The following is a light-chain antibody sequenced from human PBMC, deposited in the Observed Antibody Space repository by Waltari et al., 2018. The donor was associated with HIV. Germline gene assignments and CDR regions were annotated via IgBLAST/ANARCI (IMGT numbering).Light chain of an antibody. J-gene: IGKJ4*01. CDR3: QQRSTWPRALT. V-gene: IGKV3-11*01. Sequence: EIVLTQSPATLSLSPGERATLSCRASQSVSSYLAWYQQEPGQAPRLLIYDASNRDTGIPARFSGSGSGTDFTLTIRSLEPEDFAVYYCQQRSTWPRALTFGGGTKVQIK. CDR1: QSVSSY. CDR2: DAS.